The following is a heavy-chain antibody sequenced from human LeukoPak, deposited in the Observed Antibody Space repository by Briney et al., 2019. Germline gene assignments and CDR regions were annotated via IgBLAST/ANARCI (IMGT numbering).Heavy chain of an antibody. CDR2: VSYDGRHK. J-gene: IGHJ4*02. D-gene: IGHD3-16*01. V-gene: IGHV3-30*04. CDR1: GITFSGYA. CDR3: ARDWGFDY. Sequence: GGSLRLSCAASGITFSGYAMHWVRQAPGKGPEWVAVVSYDGRHKYYADSVKGRFTISRDNSNNTLYLEMNSLRAEDTAMYYCARDWGFDYWGQGTLVTVSS.